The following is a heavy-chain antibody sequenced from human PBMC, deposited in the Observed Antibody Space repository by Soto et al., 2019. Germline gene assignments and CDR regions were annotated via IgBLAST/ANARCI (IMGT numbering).Heavy chain of an antibody. CDR1: GYSFTSYW. CDR2: IYPGNSDT. V-gene: IGHV5-51*01. D-gene: IGHD3-22*01. CDR3: ARPYYDSSGYFGYFDY. J-gene: IGHJ4*02. Sequence: HGESLKISCKGSGYSFTSYWIGWVRQMPGKGLEWMGIIYPGNSDTRYSPSFQGQVTISADKSISTAYLQWSSLKASDTAMYYCARPYYDSSGYFGYFDYWGQGTLVTVSS.